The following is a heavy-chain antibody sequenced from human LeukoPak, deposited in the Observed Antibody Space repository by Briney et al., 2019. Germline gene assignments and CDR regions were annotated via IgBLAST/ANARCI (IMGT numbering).Heavy chain of an antibody. J-gene: IGHJ4*02. D-gene: IGHD3-10*01. Sequence: GGSLRLSCAASGFTFSNAWMSWVRQAPGKGLEWVGRIKSKTDGGTTDYAAPVKGRFTISRDDSKNTLYLQINSLKTEDTAVYYCTTEVWYGSGSYYKVPDYWGQGTLVTVSS. V-gene: IGHV3-15*01. CDR1: GFTFSNAW. CDR2: IKSKTDGGTT. CDR3: TTEVWYGSGSYYKVPDY.